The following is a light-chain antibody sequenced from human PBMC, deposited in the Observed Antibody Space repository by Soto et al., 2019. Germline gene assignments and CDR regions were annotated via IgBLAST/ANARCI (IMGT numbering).Light chain of an antibody. CDR3: EQDGRSPRQ. CDR2: GAS. J-gene: IGKJ1*01. V-gene: IGKV3-20*01. Sequence: EIVGTQSPATLSVSPGERATLSCRTSQSVSSHVAWYQQKPGQAPRLLIHGASTRATAIPARFSGSGSGTDLTLTISRLEPEDFAVYYCEQDGRSPRQFGQGTKADIK. CDR1: QSVSSH.